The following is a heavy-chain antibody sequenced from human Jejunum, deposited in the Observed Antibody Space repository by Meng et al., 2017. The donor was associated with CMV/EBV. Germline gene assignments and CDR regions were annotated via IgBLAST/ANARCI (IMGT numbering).Heavy chain of an antibody. Sequence: SGAYFWTWIRQHPGKGLERIGYIYSNGNTYYSPSLNSQVSISVDTSKNQFSLNLISVTAADTAVYYCARLRCTSTCSHGGDMGVWGQGTTVTVSS. CDR1: SGAYF. CDR3: ARLRCTSTCSHGGDMGV. V-gene: IGHV4-31*01. CDR2: IYSNGNT. J-gene: IGHJ6*02. D-gene: IGHD2-2*01.